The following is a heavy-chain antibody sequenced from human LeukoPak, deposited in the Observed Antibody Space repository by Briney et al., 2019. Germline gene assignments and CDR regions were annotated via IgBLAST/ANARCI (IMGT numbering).Heavy chain of an antibody. CDR3: ARGQGAHCGGDCYSYYFDY. CDR2: VNPNSGGT. J-gene: IGHJ4*02. V-gene: IGHV1-2*02. D-gene: IGHD2-21*02. CDR1: GYTFTGYY. Sequence: ASVKVSCKASGYTFTGYYMHWVRQAPGQGLEWMGWVNPNSGGTNYAQKFQGRVTMTRDTSISTAYMELSRLRSDGTAVYYCARGQGAHCGGDCYSYYFDYWGQGTLVTVSS.